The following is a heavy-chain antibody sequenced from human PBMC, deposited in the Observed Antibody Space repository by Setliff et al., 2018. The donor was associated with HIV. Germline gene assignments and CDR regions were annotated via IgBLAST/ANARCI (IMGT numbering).Heavy chain of an antibody. V-gene: IGHV4-39*01. D-gene: IGHD3-22*01. CDR2: IYYSGTT. CDR1: GDSISSSSRY. Sequence: TLSLTCTVSGDSISSSSRYWAWIRQPPGKGLEWIGNIYYSGTTFYNPSLKSRVTVSVDTSKNQFSLRLNSVTAADTAVYYCARRRADYDSSGHYREDFDYWGQGTLVTVSS. CDR3: ARRRADYDSSGHYREDFDY. J-gene: IGHJ4*02.